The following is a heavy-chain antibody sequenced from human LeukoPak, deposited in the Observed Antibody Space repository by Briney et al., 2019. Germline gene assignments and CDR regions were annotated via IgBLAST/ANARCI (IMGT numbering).Heavy chain of an antibody. Sequence: SETLSLTCAVYGGSSSGYYWSWIRQPPGKGLEWIGEINHSGSTNYNPSLKSRVTISVDTSKNQFSLKLSSVTAADTAVYYCARGRGRAAAVPYNWFDPWGQGTLVTVSS. CDR1: GGSSSGYY. J-gene: IGHJ5*02. CDR3: ARGRGRAAAVPYNWFDP. CDR2: INHSGST. V-gene: IGHV4-34*01. D-gene: IGHD6-13*01.